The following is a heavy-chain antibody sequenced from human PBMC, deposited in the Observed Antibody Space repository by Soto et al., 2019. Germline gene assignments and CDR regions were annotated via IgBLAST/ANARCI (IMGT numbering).Heavy chain of an antibody. J-gene: IGHJ3*02. V-gene: IGHV1-69*02. CDR1: GDTFTTYT. D-gene: IGHD2-21*01. CDR2: IIPVLDIA. CDR3: ARGPSPYCLGDCYSGAFDI. Sequence: QVQLVQSGAEVKRPGSSMKVSCKASGDTFTTYTITWVRQAPGQGLEWMGRIIPVLDIANYAQKFQGRVTIIADKSTSSADMELRSLRSEDTAVYYGARGPSPYCLGDCYSGAFDIWGLGTMVTVSS.